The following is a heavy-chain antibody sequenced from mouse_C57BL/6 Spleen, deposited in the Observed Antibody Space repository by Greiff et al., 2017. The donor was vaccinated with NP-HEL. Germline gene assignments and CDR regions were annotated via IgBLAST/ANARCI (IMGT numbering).Heavy chain of an antibody. CDR2: IHHSDSDT. Sequence: QVQLQQPGAELVKPGASVKVSCKASGYTFTSYWMHWVKQRPGQGLEWIGRIHHSDSDTNYNQKFKGKATLTVDKSSSTAYMQLSSLTSEDSAVYYCAIGDDYDKEFAYWGQGTLVTVSA. D-gene: IGHD2-4*01. V-gene: IGHV1-74*01. J-gene: IGHJ3*01. CDR1: GYTFTSYW. CDR3: AIGDDYDKEFAY.